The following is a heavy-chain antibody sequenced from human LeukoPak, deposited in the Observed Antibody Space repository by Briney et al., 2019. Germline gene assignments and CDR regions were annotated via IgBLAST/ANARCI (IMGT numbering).Heavy chain of an antibody. V-gene: IGHV3-23*01. D-gene: IGHD6-13*01. CDR3: ARDAYTGIAAAGSGYYYMDV. CDR2: ISGSGGST. J-gene: IGHJ6*03. Sequence: GGSLRLSCAASGFTFSSYAMSWVRQAPGKGLEWVSAISGSGGSTYYADSVKGRFTISRDNSKNTLYLQMNSLRAEDTAVYYCARDAYTGIAAAGSGYYYMDVWGKGTTVTVSS. CDR1: GFTFSSYA.